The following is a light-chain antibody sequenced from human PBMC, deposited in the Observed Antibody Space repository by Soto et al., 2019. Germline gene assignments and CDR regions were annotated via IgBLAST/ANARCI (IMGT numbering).Light chain of an antibody. Sequence: EIVLTQSPGTLSLSPGERATLSCRASQSVSSSYLAWYQQKPGQAPRLLIFGASRRATGIPARFSGSGSGTEFTLTISSLQSEDFAVYYCQQYNNWPPWTFGQGTKVEIK. CDR3: QQYNNWPPWT. CDR1: QSVSSSY. J-gene: IGKJ1*01. CDR2: GAS. V-gene: IGKV3-15*01.